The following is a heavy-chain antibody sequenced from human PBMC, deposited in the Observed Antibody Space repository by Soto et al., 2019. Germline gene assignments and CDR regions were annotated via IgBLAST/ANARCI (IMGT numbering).Heavy chain of an antibody. J-gene: IGHJ6*02. CDR2: INHSGST. D-gene: IGHD6-13*01. CDR3: ARVQQQLDFGYYYYGMDV. CDR1: GGSFSGYY. Sequence: QVQLQQWGAGLLKPSETLSLTCAVYGGSFSGYYWSWFRQPPGKGLEWIGKINHSGSTNYNPSLKSRVTISVDTSKNQFSLRLSSVTAADTAVYYCARVQQQLDFGYYYYGMDVWGQGTTVTVSS. V-gene: IGHV4-34*01.